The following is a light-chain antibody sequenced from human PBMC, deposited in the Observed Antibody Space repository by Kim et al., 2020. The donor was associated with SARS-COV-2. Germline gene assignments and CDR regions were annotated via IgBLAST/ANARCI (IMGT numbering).Light chain of an antibody. J-gene: IGLJ3*02. V-gene: IGLV3-1*01. CDR1: KLGDKY. Sequence: SDSPGQTVSITCSGDKLGDKYACWYQQKPGQSPVLVIYQDSKRPSGIPERFSGSNSGNTATLTISGTQAMDEADYYCQAWDSSTGVFGGGTQLTVL. CDR3: QAWDSSTGV. CDR2: QDS.